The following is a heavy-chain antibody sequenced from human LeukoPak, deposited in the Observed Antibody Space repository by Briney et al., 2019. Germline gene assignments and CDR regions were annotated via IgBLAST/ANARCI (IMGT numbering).Heavy chain of an antibody. V-gene: IGHV3-21*01. D-gene: IGHD2-15*01. J-gene: IGHJ5*02. Sequence: KPGGSLRLSCAASGFTFSSYSMNWVRQAPGKGLEWVSSISSSSNFVFYADSVKGRFTISRDNAKNSLFLQMNSLRAEDTAVYYCASLPYCSGGSCHAEGFDPWGQGILVTVSS. CDR2: ISSSSNFV. CDR3: ASLPYCSGGSCHAEGFDP. CDR1: GFTFSSYS.